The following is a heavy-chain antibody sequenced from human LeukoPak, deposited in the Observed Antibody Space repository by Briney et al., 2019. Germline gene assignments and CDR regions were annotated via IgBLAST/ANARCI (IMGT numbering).Heavy chain of an antibody. D-gene: IGHD3-10*01. CDR1: GFTFSSYS. V-gene: IGHV3-21*01. CDR2: ISSSSSYI. J-gene: IGHJ4*02. CDR3: ARSKVRGLDY. Sequence: GGSLRLSCAASGFTFSSYSMNWVRQAPGKGLEWVSSISSSSSYIYYADSVNGRFTISRDNAKNSLYLQMNSLRAEDTAVYYCARSKVRGLDYWGQGTLVTVSS.